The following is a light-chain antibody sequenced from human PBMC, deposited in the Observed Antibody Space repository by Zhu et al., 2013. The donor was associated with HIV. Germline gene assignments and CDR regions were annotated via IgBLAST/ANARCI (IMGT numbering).Light chain of an antibody. CDR1: QSVSSSY. CDR3: QQYDSSSLT. V-gene: IGKV3-20*01. J-gene: IGKJ4*01. Sequence: EIVLTQSPATLSLSPGERATLSCRASQSVSSSYLTWYQQKPGQAPRLLIYGASTRATGIPDRFSGSGSGTDFTLSISRLDPEDFAVYYCQQYDSSSLTFGGGTTVEI. CDR2: GAS.